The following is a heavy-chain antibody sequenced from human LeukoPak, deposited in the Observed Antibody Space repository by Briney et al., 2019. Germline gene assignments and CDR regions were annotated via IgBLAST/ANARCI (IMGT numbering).Heavy chain of an antibody. CDR3: AKVYSGDSYFAL. V-gene: IGHV3-43*02. J-gene: IGHJ2*01. CDR2: ITGDGGIK. Sequence: GGTLRLSCAASGFTFDDYAMHWVRQAPGKGLEWVSLITGDGGIKFYADSVKGRFTISRDNSKNYLYLQMNGLRTEDTALYYCAKVYSGDSYFALWGRGSLVTASS. CDR1: GFTFDDYA. D-gene: IGHD5-18*01.